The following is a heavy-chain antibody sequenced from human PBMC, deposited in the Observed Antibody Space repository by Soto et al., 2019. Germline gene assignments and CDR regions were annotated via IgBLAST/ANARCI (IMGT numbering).Heavy chain of an antibody. Sequence: PGGSLRLSCAASGFTFSRHWMHWVRQTPGKGPVWVSRISGDGTSTKYADSVKGRFTIARDNAKNTLFLQMSSLRVEDTAVYYCARAKGQMAAAGGRGDYYYGMDVWGQATTVTVSS. J-gene: IGHJ6*02. D-gene: IGHD6-13*01. CDR2: ISGDGTST. V-gene: IGHV3-74*03. CDR3: ARAKGQMAAAGGRGDYYYGMDV. CDR1: GFTFSRHW.